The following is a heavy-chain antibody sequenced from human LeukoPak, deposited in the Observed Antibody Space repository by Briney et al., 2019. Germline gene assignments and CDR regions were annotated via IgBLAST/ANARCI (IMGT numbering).Heavy chain of an antibody. V-gene: IGHV3-49*03. J-gene: IGHJ4*02. Sequence: ALSLSHTGSRFTLDHYAMIWLGQAPGKGLDGVGFIRGKPYDWTTQYAASVKGRFTISRDDSKSIAYLQMNSLRADDTAVYYCTKFRGYGYGRATDYWGQGTLVTVSS. CDR3: TKFRGYGYGRATDY. CDR2: IRGKPYDWTT. CDR1: RFTLDHYA. D-gene: IGHD5-18*01.